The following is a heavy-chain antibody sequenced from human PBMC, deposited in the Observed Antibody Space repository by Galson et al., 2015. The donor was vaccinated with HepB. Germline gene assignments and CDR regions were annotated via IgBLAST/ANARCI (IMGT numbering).Heavy chain of an antibody. J-gene: IGHJ6*02. CDR2: ISSSGSTI. CDR3: ARADCSSTSCYQYYYGMDV. Sequence: SLRLSCAASGFTFSSYSMNWVRQAPGKGLVWVSYISSSGSTIYYADSVKGRFTISRDNAKNSLYLQMNSLRAEDTAVYYCARADCSSTSCYQYYYGMDVWGQGTTVTVSS. D-gene: IGHD2-2*01. V-gene: IGHV3-48*04. CDR1: GFTFSSYS.